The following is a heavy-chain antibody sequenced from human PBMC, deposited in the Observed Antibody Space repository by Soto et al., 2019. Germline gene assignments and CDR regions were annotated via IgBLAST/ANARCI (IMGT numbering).Heavy chain of an antibody. CDR1: GFTVSSNY. V-gene: IGHV3-66*01. Sequence: GSLRLSCAASGFTVSSNYMSWVRQAPGKGLEWVSVIYSGGSTYYADSVKGRFTISRDNSKNTLYLQMNSLRAEDTAVYYCARTDWLLSPLDYWGQGTLVTVSS. CDR3: ARTDWLLSPLDY. J-gene: IGHJ4*02. CDR2: IYSGGST. D-gene: IGHD3-9*01.